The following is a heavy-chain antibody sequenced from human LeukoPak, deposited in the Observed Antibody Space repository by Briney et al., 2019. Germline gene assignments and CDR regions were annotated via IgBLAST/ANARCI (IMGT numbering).Heavy chain of an antibody. J-gene: IGHJ5*02. D-gene: IGHD3-3*01. CDR3: ARRLRITIFGVAQNWFDP. CDR2: INHSGST. V-gene: IGHV4-4*02. Sequence: SETLSLTCAVSGGSISSSSGNCWTWVRQPPGKGPEWIGEINHSGSTNYNPSLKSRVTISVDTSKNQFSLKLSSVTAADTAVYYCARRLRITIFGVAQNWFDPWGQGTLVTVSS. CDR1: GGSISSSSGNC.